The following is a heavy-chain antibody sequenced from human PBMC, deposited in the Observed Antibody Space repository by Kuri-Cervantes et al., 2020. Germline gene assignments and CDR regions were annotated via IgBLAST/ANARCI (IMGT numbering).Heavy chain of an antibody. Sequence: SVKVSCKASGGTFSSYAISWVRQAPGQGLEWMGGIILIFGTANYAQKFQGRVTMTGDTSTDTAYMELSSLRSEDTAVYYCATDLVGNYVAFDYWGQGTLVTVSS. D-gene: IGHD1-7*01. CDR2: IILIFGTA. CDR1: GGTFSSYA. V-gene: IGHV1-69*06. J-gene: IGHJ4*02. CDR3: ATDLVGNYVAFDY.